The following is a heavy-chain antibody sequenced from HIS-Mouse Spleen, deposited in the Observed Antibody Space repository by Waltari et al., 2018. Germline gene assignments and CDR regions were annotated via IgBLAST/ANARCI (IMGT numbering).Heavy chain of an antibody. CDR3: ARDPRRIAARPGAFDI. CDR1: GGSISSSSYY. J-gene: IGHJ3*02. V-gene: IGHV4-39*07. D-gene: IGHD6-6*01. CDR2: IYYSGGT. Sequence: QLQLQESGPGLVKPSETLSLTCTVSGGSISSSSYYWGWIRQPPGKGLEWIGGIYYSGGTYYQPSLKSRVTISVDTSKNQFSLKLSSVTAADTAVYYCARDPRRIAARPGAFDIWGQGTMVTVSS.